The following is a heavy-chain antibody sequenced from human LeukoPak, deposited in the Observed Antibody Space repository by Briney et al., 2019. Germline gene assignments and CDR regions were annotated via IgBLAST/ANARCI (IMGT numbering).Heavy chain of an antibody. CDR2: LYYNGRT. CDR1: GGSISTYY. J-gene: IGHJ5*02. CDR3: ARAIWGVRGVIFWFDP. D-gene: IGHD3-10*01. Sequence: SETLSLTCTVSGGSISTYYWSWIRQPPGKGLEWIGYLYYNGRTNYNPSLKSRVTLSLDTSKNQFSLKLSSVTAADTAVYYCARAIWGVRGVIFWFDPWGQGTLVTVSS. V-gene: IGHV4-59*01.